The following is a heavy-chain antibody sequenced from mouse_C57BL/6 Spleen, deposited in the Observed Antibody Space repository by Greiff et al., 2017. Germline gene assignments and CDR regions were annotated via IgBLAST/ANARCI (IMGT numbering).Heavy chain of an antibody. CDR2: ISSGSSTI. J-gene: IGHJ2*01. CDR3: ARNWDGDYFDY. D-gene: IGHD4-1*01. V-gene: IGHV5-17*01. CDR1: GFTFSDYG. Sequence: EVKLVESGGGLVKPGGSLKLSCAASGFTFSDYGMHWVRQAPGKGLEWVAYISSGSSTIYYADTVKGRFTISRDNAKNTLFLQMTSLRSEDTAMDYCARNWDGDYFDYWGQGTTLTVSS.